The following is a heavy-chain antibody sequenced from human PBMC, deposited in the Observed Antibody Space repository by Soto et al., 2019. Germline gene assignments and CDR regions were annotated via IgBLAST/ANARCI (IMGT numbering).Heavy chain of an antibody. CDR3: ARDLWGYCGTDCYPRDV. Sequence: SETLSLTCTVSGGSISGYYWSWIRQPPGKGLEWIGYMYNTGSTVYNPSFKSRVTISVDTSKNQFSLKLNSVTAADTAVYYCARDLWGYCGTDCYPRDVWGQGTTVSVS. V-gene: IGHV4-59*01. CDR1: GGSISGYY. J-gene: IGHJ6*02. D-gene: IGHD2-21*02. CDR2: MYNTGST.